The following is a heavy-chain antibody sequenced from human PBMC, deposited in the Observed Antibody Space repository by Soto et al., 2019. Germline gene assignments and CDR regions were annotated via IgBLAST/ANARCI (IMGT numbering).Heavy chain of an antibody. J-gene: IGHJ4*02. Sequence: SETLSLTCTVSGGSVSSGSYYWSWIRQPPGKGLEWIGYIYYSGSTNYNPSLKSRVTISVDTSKNQFSLKLSSVTAADTAVYYCARVRDCSSTSCYVYFDYWGQGMRVPVSS. V-gene: IGHV4-61*01. CDR2: IYYSGST. D-gene: IGHD2-2*01. CDR3: ARVRDCSSTSCYVYFDY. CDR1: GGSVSSGSYY.